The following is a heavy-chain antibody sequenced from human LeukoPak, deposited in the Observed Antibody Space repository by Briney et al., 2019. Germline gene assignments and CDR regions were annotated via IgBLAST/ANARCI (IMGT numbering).Heavy chain of an antibody. J-gene: IGHJ4*02. D-gene: IGHD3-3*01. V-gene: IGHV3-23*01. Sequence: GGSLRLSCAASRFTFSSYAMSWVRQAPGKGLEWVSAISGSGGSTYYADSVKGRFTISRDNSKNTLYLQMNSLRAEDTAVYYCAKEGQYYDFWSGYYDRLNFDYWGQGTLVTVSS. CDR3: AKEGQYYDFWSGYYDRLNFDY. CDR2: ISGSGGST. CDR1: RFTFSSYA.